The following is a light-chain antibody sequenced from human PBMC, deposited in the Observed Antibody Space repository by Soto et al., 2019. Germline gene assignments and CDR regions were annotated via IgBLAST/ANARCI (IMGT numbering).Light chain of an antibody. CDR3: AAWDDSLNGWV. CDR2: SNN. J-gene: IGLJ3*02. Sequence: LTQPPSASGTPGQRVTISCSGSSSNIGSNTVNWYQQLPGTAPKLLIYSNNQRPSGVPDRFSGSKSGTSASLAISGLQSEDEADYYCAAWDDSLNGWVFGGGTQLTVL. V-gene: IGLV1-44*01. CDR1: SSNIGSNT.